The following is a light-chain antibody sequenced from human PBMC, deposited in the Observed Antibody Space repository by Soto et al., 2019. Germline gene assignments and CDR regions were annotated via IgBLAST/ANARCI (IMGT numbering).Light chain of an antibody. J-gene: IGLJ1*01. V-gene: IGLV2-14*01. Sequence: QSALTQPASVSGSPGQSITISCTGASSDVGLYDFVSWYQQYPGKAPKLLIYEVTYRPSGVSSRFSGSKSGNTASLTISGLQAEDEADYYCNSYTRSSTPYVYGTGTKLTVL. CDR1: SSDVGLYDF. CDR2: EVT. CDR3: NSYTRSSTPYV.